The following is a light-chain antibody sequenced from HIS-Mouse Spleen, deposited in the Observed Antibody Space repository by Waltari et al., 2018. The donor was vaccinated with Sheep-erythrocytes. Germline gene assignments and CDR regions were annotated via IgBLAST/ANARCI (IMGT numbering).Light chain of an antibody. J-gene: IGLJ3*02. V-gene: IGLV2-23*01. CDR2: EGS. Sequence: QSALTQPASVSGSPGQSITISCTGTSSDVGSYNLVSWYQQHPGKAPKLMIYEGSKRPSGGSNRFSVSKAGNTASLTISGLQAEDEADYYCCSYAGSSTWVFGGGTKLTVL. CDR1: SSDVGSYNL. CDR3: CSYAGSSTWV.